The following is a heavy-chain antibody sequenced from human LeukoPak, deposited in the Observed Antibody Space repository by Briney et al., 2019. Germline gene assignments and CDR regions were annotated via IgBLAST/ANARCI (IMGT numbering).Heavy chain of an antibody. J-gene: IGHJ6*03. CDR3: ARGPYSNYPPYYYYYYMDV. Sequence: GASVKVSCKASGYTFTSYDINWVRQATGQGPEWMGWMNPNSGNTGYAQKFQGRVTMTRNTSISTAYMELSSLRSEDTAVYYCARGPYSNYPPYYYYYYMDVWGKGTTVTVSS. V-gene: IGHV1-8*01. D-gene: IGHD4-11*01. CDR2: MNPNSGNT. CDR1: GYTFTSYD.